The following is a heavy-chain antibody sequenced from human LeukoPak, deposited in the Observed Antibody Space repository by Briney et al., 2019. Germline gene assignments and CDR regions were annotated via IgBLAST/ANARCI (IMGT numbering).Heavy chain of an antibody. CDR3: AKDAHHGRATSCWDY. J-gene: IGHJ4*02. D-gene: IGHD2-2*01. CDR1: GFTFSSYS. Sequence: GGSLRLSCAASGFTFSSYSMNWVRQAPGKGLEWVSSISSSSSYIYYADSVKGRFTISRDNAKNSLYLQMNSLRAEDTAVYYCAKDAHHGRATSCWDYWGQGTLVTVSS. V-gene: IGHV3-21*04. CDR2: ISSSSSYI.